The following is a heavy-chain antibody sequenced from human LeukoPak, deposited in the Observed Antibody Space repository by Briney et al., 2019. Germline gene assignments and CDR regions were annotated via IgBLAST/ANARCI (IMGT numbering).Heavy chain of an antibody. CDR3: SRDATYFYDRSGYYYPYDAFDI. CDR2: IYYTGAN. V-gene: IGHV4-31*03. CDR1: GGSITSDTYY. Sequence: PSETLSLTCTVAGGSITSDTYYWSWIRQHPGKGLEWIGYIYYTGANDYSPSLKSRVIISLDTSKNQFSLNLSSVTAADTAVYYCSRDATYFYDRSGYYYPYDAFDIWGQGTMVTVSS. J-gene: IGHJ3*02. D-gene: IGHD3-22*01.